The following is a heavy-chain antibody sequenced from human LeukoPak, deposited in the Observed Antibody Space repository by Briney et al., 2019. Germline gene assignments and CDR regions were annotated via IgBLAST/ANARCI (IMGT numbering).Heavy chain of an antibody. CDR2: IYHSGST. D-gene: IGHD3-3*01. CDR3: ARGVVTVGDAFDI. V-gene: IGHV4-59*12. CDR1: GGSISSYY. J-gene: IGHJ3*02. Sequence: SETLSLTCTVSGGSISSYYWSWIRQPPGKGLEWIGYIYHSGSTYYNPSLKSRVTISVDRSKNQFSLKLSSVTAADTAVYYCARGVVTVGDAFDIWGQGTMVTVSS.